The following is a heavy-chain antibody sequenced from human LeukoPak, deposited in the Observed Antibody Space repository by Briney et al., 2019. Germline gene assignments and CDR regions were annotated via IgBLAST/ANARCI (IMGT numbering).Heavy chain of an antibody. CDR3: ARDGGSTSSDY. Sequence: GGSLRLSCAASGFTFSSYSMNWVRQAPGKGLEWVSYIRSSSSTIYYADSVKGRFTISRDNAKNSLYLQMNSLRAEDTAVYYCARDGGSTSSDYWGQGTLVTVSS. D-gene: IGHD2-2*01. V-gene: IGHV3-48*01. CDR1: GFTFSSYS. CDR2: IRSSSSTI. J-gene: IGHJ4*02.